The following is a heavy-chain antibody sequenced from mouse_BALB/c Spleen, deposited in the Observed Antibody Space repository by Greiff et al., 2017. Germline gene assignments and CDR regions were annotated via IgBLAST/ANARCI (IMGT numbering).Heavy chain of an antibody. V-gene: IGHV1S56*01. CDR1: GYTFTSYY. J-gene: IGHJ2*01. Sequence: QVQLQQSGPELVKPGASVKMSCKASGYTFTSYYIHWVKQRPGQGLEWIGWIYPGDGSTKYNEKFKGKTTLTADKSSSTAYMLLSSLTSEDSAIYFCARGHYRYLLYFDDWGQGTTLTVSS. D-gene: IGHD2-14*01. CDR2: IYPGDGST. CDR3: ARGHYRYLLYFDD.